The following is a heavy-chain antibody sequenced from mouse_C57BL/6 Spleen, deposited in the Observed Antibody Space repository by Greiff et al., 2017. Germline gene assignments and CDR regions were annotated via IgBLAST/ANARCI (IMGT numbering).Heavy chain of an antibody. J-gene: IGHJ4*01. CDR1: GYAFSSYW. CDR2: IYPGDGDT. D-gene: IGHD1-1*01. CDR3: ARPHYYGSSYYYAMDY. Sequence: VQVVESGAELVKPGASVKISCKASGYAFSSYWMNWVKQRPGKGLEWIGQIYPGDGDTNYNGKFKGKATLTADKSSSTAYMQLSSLTSEDSAVYFCARPHYYGSSYYYAMDYWGQGTSVTVSS. V-gene: IGHV1-80*01.